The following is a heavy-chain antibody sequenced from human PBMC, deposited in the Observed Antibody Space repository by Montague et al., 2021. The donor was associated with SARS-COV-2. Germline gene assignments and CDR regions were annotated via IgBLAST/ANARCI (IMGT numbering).Heavy chain of an antibody. CDR2: IYHSGST. CDR3: ASHCGGGRCYFGMDV. Sequence: SETLSLTCAVSGGSISSRNWWSWVRQPPGKGLEWIGEIYHSGSTNYNPSLKSRVTISVDKSKNQFSLNLSSVTAADTAVYHCASHCGGGRCYFGMDVWGQGTTVTVSS. J-gene: IGHJ6*02. D-gene: IGHD2-15*01. CDR1: GGSISSRNW. V-gene: IGHV4-4*02.